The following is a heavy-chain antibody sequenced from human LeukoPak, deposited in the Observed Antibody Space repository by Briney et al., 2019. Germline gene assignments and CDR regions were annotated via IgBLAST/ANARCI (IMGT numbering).Heavy chain of an antibody. J-gene: IGHJ2*01. D-gene: IGHD6-19*01. CDR3: ASGRIAVAGTGWWYFDL. Sequence: GSLRLSCAASGFTFSTYWMSWVRQAPGKGLEWVANIKQDGSEKYYVDSVKGRFTISRDNAKNSLYLQMNYLRAEDTAVYYCASGRIAVAGTGWWYFDLWGRGTLVTVSS. CDR1: GFTFSTYW. CDR2: IKQDGSEK. V-gene: IGHV3-7*01.